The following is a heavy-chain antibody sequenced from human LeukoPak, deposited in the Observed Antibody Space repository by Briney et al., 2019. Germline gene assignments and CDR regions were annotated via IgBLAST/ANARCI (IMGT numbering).Heavy chain of an antibody. CDR1: GGTFSSYA. J-gene: IGHJ4*02. Sequence: ASVKVSCKASGGTFSSYAISWVRQAPGQGLEWMGGIIPIFGTANYAQKFQGRVTITADESTSTAYMELSSLRSEDTAVYYCARDVVGSHDSDYWGQGTLVTVSS. CDR2: IIPIFGTA. CDR3: ARDVVGSHDSDY. D-gene: IGHD2-21*01. V-gene: IGHV1-69*13.